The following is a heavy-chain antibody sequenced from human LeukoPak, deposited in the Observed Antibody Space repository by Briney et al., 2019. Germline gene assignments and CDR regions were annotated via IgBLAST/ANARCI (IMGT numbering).Heavy chain of an antibody. V-gene: IGHV4-34*01. J-gene: IGHJ5*02. Sequence: SETLSLTCAVYGGSFSGYYWSWIRQPPGKGLEWIGEINHSGSTNYNPSLKSRVTISVDTSKNQFSLKLSSVTAADTAVYYCARDWGAAAGYNWFDPWGQGTLVTVSS. CDR3: ARDWGAAAGYNWFDP. CDR1: GGSFSGYY. CDR2: INHSGST. D-gene: IGHD6-13*01.